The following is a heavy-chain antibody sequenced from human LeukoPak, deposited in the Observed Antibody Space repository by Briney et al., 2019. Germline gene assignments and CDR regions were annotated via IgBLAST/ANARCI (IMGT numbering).Heavy chain of an antibody. V-gene: IGHV3-48*01. D-gene: IGHD3-9*01. CDR1: GFTFSTYS. CDR2: ITSNTNTI. CDR3: ARSRDWYVDY. Sequence: GGSLRLSCAASGFTFSTYSMNWVRQAPGKGLEWISYITSNTNTIHYADSVKGRFTISRDNAGNSLFLQMNSLRAEDTAIYYCARSRDWYVDYWGQGSLVTVSS. J-gene: IGHJ4*02.